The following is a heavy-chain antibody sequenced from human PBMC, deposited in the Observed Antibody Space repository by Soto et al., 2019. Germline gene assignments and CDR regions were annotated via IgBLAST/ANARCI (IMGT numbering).Heavy chain of an antibody. V-gene: IGHV1-8*02. Sequence: ASVKVSCKASGYTFTSYDINWVRQATGQGLEWMGWMNPNRGNTGYAQKFQGRVTMTRNTSISTAYMELSSLRSEDTAVYYCARGGRDYYDILTGYRPYYYYYYMDVWGKGTTVTVSS. J-gene: IGHJ6*03. CDR1: GYTFTSYD. CDR3: ARGGRDYYDILTGYRPYYYYYYMDV. D-gene: IGHD3-9*01. CDR2: MNPNRGNT.